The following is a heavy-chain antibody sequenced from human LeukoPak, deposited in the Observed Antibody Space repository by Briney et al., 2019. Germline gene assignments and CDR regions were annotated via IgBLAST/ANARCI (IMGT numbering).Heavy chain of an antibody. J-gene: IGHJ6*02. CDR2: MNPNSGNA. CDR3: ARGPAYNGPEGFYSYGLDV. V-gene: IGHV1-8*01. CDR1: GYTFINYD. Sequence: ASVKVSCMASGYTFINYDINWVRQATGQGLEWMGWMNPNSGNAGDAQKVQGRVTMTRDTSITTAYMKLSSLTHEDTSVYYCARGPAYNGPEGFYSYGLDVWGQGTTVTVSS. D-gene: IGHD1-14*01.